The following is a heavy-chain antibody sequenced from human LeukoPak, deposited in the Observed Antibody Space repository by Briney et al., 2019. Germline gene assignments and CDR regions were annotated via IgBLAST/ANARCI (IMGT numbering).Heavy chain of an antibody. CDR2: IYYSGST. D-gene: IGHD6-13*01. CDR3: ARVGYSSSPRPYYYYYMGV. V-gene: IGHV4-39*07. Sequence: PSETLSLTCTVSGGSISSSSYYWGWIRQPPGKGLEWIGSIYYSGSTYYNPSLKSRVTISVDTSKNQFSLKLSSVTAADTAVYYCARVGYSSSPRPYYYYYMGVWGKGTTVTVSS. J-gene: IGHJ6*03. CDR1: GGSISSSSYY.